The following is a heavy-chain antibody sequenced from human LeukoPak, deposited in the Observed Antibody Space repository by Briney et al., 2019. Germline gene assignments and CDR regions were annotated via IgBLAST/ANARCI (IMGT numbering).Heavy chain of an antibody. V-gene: IGHV1-69*05. CDR1: GGTFSSYA. Sequence: SVKVSCKASGGTFSSYAISWVRQAPGQGLEWMGRIIPIFGTANYAQKFQGRVTITTDEPTSTAYMELSSLRSEDTAVYYCARDWAALTYCGGDCYGGYFDYWGQGTLVTVSS. CDR3: ARDWAALTYCGGDCYGGYFDY. D-gene: IGHD2-21*02. J-gene: IGHJ4*02. CDR2: IIPIFGTA.